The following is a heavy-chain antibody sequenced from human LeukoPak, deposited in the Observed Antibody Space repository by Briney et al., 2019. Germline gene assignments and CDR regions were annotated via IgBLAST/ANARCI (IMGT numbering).Heavy chain of an antibody. J-gene: IGHJ5*02. CDR1: GYTFTSYD. D-gene: IGHD3-16*02. Sequence: GASVKVSCKASGYTFTSYDINWVRQATGQGLERMGWMNPNSGNTGSAQRFQGRVTMTRDTSISTAYMELSSLTSEDTAVYYCARGPLVRLPSSFDPWGQGTLVTVSS. CDR3: ARGPLVRLPSSFDP. CDR2: MNPNSGNT. V-gene: IGHV1-8*01.